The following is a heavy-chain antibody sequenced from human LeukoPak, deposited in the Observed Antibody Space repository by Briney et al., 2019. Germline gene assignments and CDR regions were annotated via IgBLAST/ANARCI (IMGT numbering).Heavy chain of an antibody. CDR2: IYYSGST. CDR1: GGSISSGDYY. CDR3: ARVAFTHSGYPFDY. V-gene: IGHV4-30-4*01. J-gene: IGHJ4*02. D-gene: IGHD3-22*01. Sequence: SQTLSLTCTVSGGSISSGDYYWSWIRQPPGKGLEWIGYIYYSGSTYYNPSLKSRVTISVDTSKNQFSLKLSSVTAADTAVYYCARVAFTHSGYPFDYWGQGTLVTVSS.